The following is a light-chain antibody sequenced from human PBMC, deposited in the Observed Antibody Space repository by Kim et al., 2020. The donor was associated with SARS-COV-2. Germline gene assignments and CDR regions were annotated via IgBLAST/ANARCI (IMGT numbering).Light chain of an antibody. J-gene: IGKJ4*01. CDR2: WSS. CDR3: QQYYSTPPT. CDR1: QSVLSCSNHKHF. V-gene: IGKV4-1*01. Sequence: ATINFKSSQSVLSCSNHKHFVSYYRQKPVQPPTLLIYWSSTRESGVPYRFRGGGSGTDFTLTISSLQAEDVALYYCQQYYSTPPTFGGGTKVDIK.